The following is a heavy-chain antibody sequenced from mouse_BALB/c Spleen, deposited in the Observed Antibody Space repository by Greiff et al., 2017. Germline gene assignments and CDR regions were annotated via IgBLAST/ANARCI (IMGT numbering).Heavy chain of an antibody. Sequence: EVQLQQSGAELVKPGASVKLSCTASGFNIKDTYMHWVKQRPEQGLEWIGRIDPANGNTKYDPKFQGKATITADTSSNTAYLQLSSLTSEDTAVYYCARFYCGSRFAMDYWGQGTSVTVSS. CDR3: ARFYCGSRFAMDY. CDR2: IDPANGNT. J-gene: IGHJ4*01. V-gene: IGHV14-3*02. D-gene: IGHD1-1*01. CDR1: GFNIKDTY.